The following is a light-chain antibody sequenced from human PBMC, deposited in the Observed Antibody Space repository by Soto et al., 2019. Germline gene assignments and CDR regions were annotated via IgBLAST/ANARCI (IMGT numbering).Light chain of an antibody. Sequence: EIVLTQSPATLSSFPGDRVTLSCRASQAVNTRLAWYQHKPGQAPRLIIYLTSNRAAGIPARFSGSGSETDFTLTISDVEPEDFAVYYCHQRQRWPRTFGQGTKVDIK. CDR3: HQRQRWPRT. CDR1: QAVNTR. CDR2: LTS. J-gene: IGKJ1*01. V-gene: IGKV3-11*01.